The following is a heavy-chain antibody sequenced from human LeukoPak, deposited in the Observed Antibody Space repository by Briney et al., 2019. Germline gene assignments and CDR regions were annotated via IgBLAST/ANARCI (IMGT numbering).Heavy chain of an antibody. V-gene: IGHV3-23*01. CDR1: GFTFTSYS. D-gene: IGHD1-26*01. CDR3: AKGGKWDVTPFDY. CDR2: ISGGGGST. Sequence: QTGGSLRLSCAASGFTFTSYSMNWVRQAPGKGLEWVSTISGGGGSTYYADSVKGRFTISRDNSKNTLYLQVNSRRAEDTAVYYCAKGGKWDVTPFDYWGQGTLVTVSS. J-gene: IGHJ4*02.